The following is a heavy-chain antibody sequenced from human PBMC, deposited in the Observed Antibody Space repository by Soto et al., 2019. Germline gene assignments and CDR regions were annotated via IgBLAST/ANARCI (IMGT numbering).Heavy chain of an antibody. CDR3: ARSCYDSRGFYYPYDS. CDR1: GFTFNSYG. Sequence: QVQLVESGGGVVQPGRSLRLSCAASGFTFNSYGMHWVRQAPGKGLEWVASIWYDGSNKYYSDSVKGRFTISRDNSKNTLYLQMNRLIGDDTAMYYCARSCYDSRGFYYPYDSCGQGTMVTVSS. J-gene: IGHJ4*02. V-gene: IGHV3-33*03. D-gene: IGHD3-22*01. CDR2: IWYDGSNK.